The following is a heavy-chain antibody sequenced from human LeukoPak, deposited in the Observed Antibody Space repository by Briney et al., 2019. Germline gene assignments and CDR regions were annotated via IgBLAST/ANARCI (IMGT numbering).Heavy chain of an antibody. J-gene: IGHJ4*02. CDR1: GFTFDNYA. D-gene: IGHD5-18*01. Sequence: GGSLRLSCAASGFTFDNYAMHWVRQAPGKGLECVSVISGDGGRTYYADSVKGRFTISRDNSKSSLYLQVNSLRTEDTAFYCCAKDIGGYSYAADYWGQGTLVTVSS. CDR2: ISGDGGRT. CDR3: AKDIGGYSYAADY. V-gene: IGHV3-43*02.